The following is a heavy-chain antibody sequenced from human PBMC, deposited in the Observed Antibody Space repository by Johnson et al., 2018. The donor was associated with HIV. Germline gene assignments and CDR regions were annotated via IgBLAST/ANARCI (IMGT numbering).Heavy chain of an antibody. Sequence: AISGSGGSTYYADSVKGRFTISRDNSKNTLYLQMNSLRAEDTAVYYCARYSSSSSFDIWGQGTMVTVSS. V-gene: IGHV3-23*01. D-gene: IGHD6-6*01. J-gene: IGHJ3*02. CDR2: ISGSGGST. CDR3: ARYSSSSSFDI.